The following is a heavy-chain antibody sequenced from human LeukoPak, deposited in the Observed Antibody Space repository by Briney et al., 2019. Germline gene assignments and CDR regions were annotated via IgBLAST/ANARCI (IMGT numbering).Heavy chain of an antibody. CDR2: IKQTASET. J-gene: IGHJ4*02. D-gene: IGHD5-18*01. CDR1: GFPFSPIW. Sequence: PGGSLRLSCVASGFPFSPIWMSWVRQAPGEGLEWVALIKQTASETHYVDSVRSGFTMSRTSAKSSLYLQMDRLKADNTAVYYCTSLDTALIQTGGYWGQGTLVTVSS. V-gene: IGHV3-7*01. CDR3: TSLDTALIQTGGY.